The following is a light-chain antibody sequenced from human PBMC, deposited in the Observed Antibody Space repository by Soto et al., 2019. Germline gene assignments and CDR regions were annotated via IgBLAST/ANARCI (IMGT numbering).Light chain of an antibody. CDR1: QSVSSSY. CDR3: QQYGSSPLT. J-gene: IGKJ4*01. Sequence: ELVLTQSPCTLSLSPGERATLSCRASQSVSSSYLAWYQQKPGQAPRLLIYGASTRATGIPERFSGSGSGTDFTLTISRLEPEDFVVYYCQQYGSSPLTFGGGTKVDIK. V-gene: IGKV3-20*01. CDR2: GAS.